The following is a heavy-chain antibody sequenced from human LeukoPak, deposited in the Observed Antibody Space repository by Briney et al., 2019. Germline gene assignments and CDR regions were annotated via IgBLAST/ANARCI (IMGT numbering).Heavy chain of an antibody. CDR3: ARDPILGPPDYFDY. D-gene: IGHD1-14*01. Sequence: PGGSLRLSCAASGFTFNSYTVFWVRQAPGKGLEWVAVTSNDESIKYYADSVKGRFTISRDNSRDTLFLEMSSLRVEDTAVYYCARDPILGPPDYFDYWGRGTLVTVSS. J-gene: IGHJ4*02. V-gene: IGHV3-30-3*01. CDR1: GFTFNSYT. CDR2: TSNDESIK.